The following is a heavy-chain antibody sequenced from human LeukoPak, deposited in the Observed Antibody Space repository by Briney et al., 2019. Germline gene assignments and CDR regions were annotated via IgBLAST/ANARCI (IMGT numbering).Heavy chain of an antibody. CDR1: GFTFSSYW. J-gene: IGHJ3*02. CDR3: ARVSYSSGWYQWNAFDI. D-gene: IGHD6-19*01. V-gene: IGHV3-74*01. CDR2: INSDGSST. Sequence: GGSLRLSCAASGFTFSSYWMHWVRQAPGKGLVWVSRINSDGSSTSYADSVKGRFTISRDNAKNTLYLQMNSLRAEDTAVYYCARVSYSSGWYQWNAFDIWGQGTMVTVSS.